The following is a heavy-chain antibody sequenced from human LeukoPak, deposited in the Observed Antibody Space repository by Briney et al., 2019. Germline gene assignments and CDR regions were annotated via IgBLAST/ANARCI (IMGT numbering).Heavy chain of an antibody. J-gene: IGHJ4*02. CDR2: LSYTGKT. V-gene: IGHV4-59*02. Sequence: PSETLSLTCVVSGASVSTSHWNWIRQLPGKGLEWIGCLSYTGKTDYNPSVASRVTISLGTSKNQGSLKLRSVTAADTAVYYCSEGYFEPFDHWGQGTLVTVSS. CDR1: GASVSTSH. D-gene: IGHD2/OR15-2a*01. CDR3: SEGYFEPFDH.